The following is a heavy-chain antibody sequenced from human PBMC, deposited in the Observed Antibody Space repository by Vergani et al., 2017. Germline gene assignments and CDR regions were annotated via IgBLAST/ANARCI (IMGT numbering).Heavy chain of an antibody. J-gene: IGHJ3*02. V-gene: IGHV3-21*04. D-gene: IGHD3-9*01. CDR1: GFTFSSYS. Sequence: EVQLVESGGGLVKPGGSLRLSCAASGFTFSSYSMNWVRQAPGKGLEWVSSISSSSSYIYYADSVKGRFTISRDNAKNSLYLQMNSLRAEDTAVYYCARAPHDILTGYEAFDIWGQGTMVTVSS. CDR2: ISSSSSYI. CDR3: ARAPHDILTGYEAFDI.